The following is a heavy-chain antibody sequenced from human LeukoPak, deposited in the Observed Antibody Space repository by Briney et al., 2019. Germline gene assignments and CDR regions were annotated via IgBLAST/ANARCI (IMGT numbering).Heavy chain of an antibody. CDR1: GFTVSSNY. V-gene: IGHV3-53*01. D-gene: IGHD3-3*01. CDR3: AANDFWSGYYSY. J-gene: IGHJ4*02. Sequence: GGSLRLSCAASGFTVSSNYMSWVRQAPGKGLVWVSVIYSGGSTYYADSVKGRFTISRDNSKNTLYLQMNSLRAEDTAVYYCAANDFWSGYYSYWGQGTLVTVSS. CDR2: IYSGGST.